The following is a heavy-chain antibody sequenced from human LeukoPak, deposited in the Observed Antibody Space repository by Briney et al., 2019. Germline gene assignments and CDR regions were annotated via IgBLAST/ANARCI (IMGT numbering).Heavy chain of an antibody. D-gene: IGHD2-21*01. V-gene: IGHV3-7*04. J-gene: IGHJ3*01. CDR2: IKEDGTET. CDR3: AREGLWVGLDSGKTRQAYWES. CDR1: AFTLSNYW. Sequence: PGRSLTLSCAASAFTLSNYWTSWDRHAPGKGLKWVATIKEDGTETYYADSVTGRFTTSRDNAKNSLNLQMNSLRAEDTAVYYCAREGLWVGLDSGKTRQAYWESWGQGTMVTVSS.